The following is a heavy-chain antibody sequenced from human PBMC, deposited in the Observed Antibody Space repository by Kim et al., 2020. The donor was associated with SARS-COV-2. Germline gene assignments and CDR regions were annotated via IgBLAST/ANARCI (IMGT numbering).Heavy chain of an antibody. D-gene: IGHD2-2*01. J-gene: IGHJ5*02. CDR1: GDSIRSTSYY. Sequence: SETLSLTCTVSGDSIRSTSYYWGWIRQPPGKGLEWIGSMYYSGSTYHNPSLKSRVTISVDTSKNQFSLKLSSATAADTAVYYCARQRVYCSSTSCYDNWFDPWGQGTLVTVSS. CDR2: MYYSGST. V-gene: IGHV4-39*01. CDR3: ARQRVYCSSTSCYDNWFDP.